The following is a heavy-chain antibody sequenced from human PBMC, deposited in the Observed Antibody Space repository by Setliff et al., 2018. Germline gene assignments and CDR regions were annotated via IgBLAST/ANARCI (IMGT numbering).Heavy chain of an antibody. CDR1: GDSINTPTYH. D-gene: IGHD5-12*01. V-gene: IGHV4-39*01. Sequence: PSETLSLTCTDSGDSINTPTYHWGWVRQPPGKGLEWIGLIYYTGVTYYNPSLKSRVTISVDTSKKYFFLNLTSVTAADTAVYYCARHLSYSGETMDVWGKGTTVTVSS. J-gene: IGHJ6*03. CDR3: ARHLSYSGETMDV. CDR2: IYYTGVT.